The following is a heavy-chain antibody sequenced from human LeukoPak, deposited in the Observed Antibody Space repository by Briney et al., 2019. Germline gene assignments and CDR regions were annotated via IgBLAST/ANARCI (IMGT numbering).Heavy chain of an antibody. CDR2: IKQDGSEK. J-gene: IGHJ4*02. Sequence: GGSLALSCATSGFTFTRYWMAWIRQSPGKGLEWVANIKQDGSEKYYVDSVKGRFTISRDNAKNSLYLQMNSLRAEDTAVYYCARDPHMVRGDDYWGQGTLVTVSS. V-gene: IGHV3-7*01. CDR1: GFTFTRYW. D-gene: IGHD3-10*01. CDR3: ARDPHMVRGDDY.